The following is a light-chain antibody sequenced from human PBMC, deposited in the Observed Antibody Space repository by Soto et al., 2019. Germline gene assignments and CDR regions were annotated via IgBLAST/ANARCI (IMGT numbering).Light chain of an antibody. Sequence: QSVLTQPPSVSGTPGQGVSISCSGSSSNIGNNPVNWYQQLPGMAPKLLIHTNDQRPSGVPDRFSGSKSGTSGSLAISGLQSEDEADYYCAAWDGSVSALVFGGGTELTVL. CDR3: AAWDGSVSALV. CDR2: TND. CDR1: SSNIGNNP. J-gene: IGLJ2*01. V-gene: IGLV1-44*01.